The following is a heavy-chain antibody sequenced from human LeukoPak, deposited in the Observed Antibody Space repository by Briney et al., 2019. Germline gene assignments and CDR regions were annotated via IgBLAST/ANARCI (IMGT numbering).Heavy chain of an antibody. J-gene: IGHJ5*02. CDR2: IYYSGST. Sequence: SETLSLTCTVSGGSISSSSYYWGWIRQPPGKGLEWIGSIYYSGSTYYNPSLKSRVTISVDTPKNQFSLKLSSVTAADTAVYYCARRITMVRGVKINWFDPWGQGTLVTVSS. CDR1: GGSISSSSYY. CDR3: ARRITMVRGVKINWFDP. D-gene: IGHD3-10*01. V-gene: IGHV4-39*01.